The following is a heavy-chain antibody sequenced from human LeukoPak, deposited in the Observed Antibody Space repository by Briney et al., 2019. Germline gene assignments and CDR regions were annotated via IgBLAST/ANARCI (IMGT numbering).Heavy chain of an antibody. D-gene: IGHD3-22*01. CDR1: GGSISSGDYY. Sequence: PSQTLSLTCTVSGGSISSGDYYWSWIRQPPGKGLEWIGYVYYSGRANYNPTLKSRVTISVDTSKNQFSLRLNSVTAADTALYYCVRETATSYYDSAGYYRQTEVFDVWGQGTKVTVSS. CDR2: VYYSGRA. V-gene: IGHV4-61*08. J-gene: IGHJ3*01. CDR3: VRETATSYYDSAGYYRQTEVFDV.